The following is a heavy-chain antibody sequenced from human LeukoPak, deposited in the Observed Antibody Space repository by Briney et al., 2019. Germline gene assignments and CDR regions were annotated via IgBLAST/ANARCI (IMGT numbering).Heavy chain of an antibody. CDR3: AKGTARSSARSNWFDP. CDR2: ISGSGGST. D-gene: IGHD6-25*01. J-gene: IGHJ5*02. V-gene: IGHV3-23*01. Sequence: GGSLRLSCAASGFTFSSYAMSWVRQAPGKGLEWVSAISGSGGSTYYADSVKGRFTISRDNSKNTLYLQMNSLRAEDTAEYYCAKGTARSSARSNWFDPWGQGTLVTVSS. CDR1: GFTFSSYA.